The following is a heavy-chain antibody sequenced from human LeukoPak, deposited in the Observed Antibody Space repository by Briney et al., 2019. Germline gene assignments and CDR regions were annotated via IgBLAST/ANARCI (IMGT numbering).Heavy chain of an antibody. V-gene: IGHV3-23*01. CDR1: GFTFSSYA. Sequence: GRSLRLSCAASGFTFSSYAMHWVRQAPGKGLEWVSSIKNGGNDPFYADSVKGRFTISRDNSKNTLFLQLSSLRAEDSAVYYCARGGHDFNPFYWWGQGTLVTVSS. D-gene: IGHD2-21*02. J-gene: IGHJ4*02. CDR3: ARGGHDFNPFYW. CDR2: IKNGGNDP.